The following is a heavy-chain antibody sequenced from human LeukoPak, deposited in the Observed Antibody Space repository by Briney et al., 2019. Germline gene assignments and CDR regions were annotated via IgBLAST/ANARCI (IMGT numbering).Heavy chain of an antibody. D-gene: IGHD6-6*01. V-gene: IGHV1-69*05. J-gene: IGHJ4*02. CDR1: GGTFSSYA. CDR2: IIPIFGTA. Sequence: SVKVSCKASGGTFSSYAISWVRQAPGQGLEWMGGIIPIFGTANYAQKFQGRVTITTDESTSTAYMELSSLRSEDTAVYYCARETSIAAPHFDYWGQGTLVTVSS. CDR3: ARETSIAAPHFDY.